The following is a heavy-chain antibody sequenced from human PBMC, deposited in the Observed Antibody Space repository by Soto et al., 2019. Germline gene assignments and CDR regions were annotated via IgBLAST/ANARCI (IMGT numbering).Heavy chain of an antibody. CDR2: ISYDGSNK. D-gene: IGHD2-15*01. Sequence: GGSLRLSCAASGFTFSSYAMHWVRQAPGKGLEWVAVISYDGSNKYYADSVKGRFTISRDNSKNTLYLQMNSLRAEDTAVYYCAREPLVVVAARGGWFDPWGQGTLVTVSS. CDR1: GFTFSSYA. V-gene: IGHV3-30-3*01. CDR3: AREPLVVVAARGGWFDP. J-gene: IGHJ5*02.